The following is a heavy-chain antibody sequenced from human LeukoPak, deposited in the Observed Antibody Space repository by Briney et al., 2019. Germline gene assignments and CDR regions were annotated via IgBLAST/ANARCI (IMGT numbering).Heavy chain of an antibody. CDR1: GGSFGGYY. CDR3: ARGSSAPYSRAIDY. V-gene: IGHV4-34*01. D-gene: IGHD2-21*01. CDR2: INHSGST. Sequence: SETLSLTCAVYGGSFGGYYWSWIRQPPGKGLEWIGEINHSGSTNYNPSLKSRVTISVDTSKNQFSLKLSSVTAADTAVYYCARGSSAPYSRAIDYWGQGTLVTVSS. J-gene: IGHJ4*02.